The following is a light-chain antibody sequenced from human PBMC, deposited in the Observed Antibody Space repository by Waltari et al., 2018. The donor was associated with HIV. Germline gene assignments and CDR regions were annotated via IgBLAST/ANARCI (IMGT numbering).Light chain of an antibody. Sequence: QPVLTQPPSASGTPGHGVTISSSGSNSNIRTNSVYWYQHLPGMAPKLLIYRNNRRPSGIPDRFSGSRSGTSASLAISGLRSEDEADYYCATWDDSLIWVFGGGTKLTVL. CDR1: NSNIRTNS. CDR2: RNN. CDR3: ATWDDSLIWV. J-gene: IGLJ3*02. V-gene: IGLV1-47*01.